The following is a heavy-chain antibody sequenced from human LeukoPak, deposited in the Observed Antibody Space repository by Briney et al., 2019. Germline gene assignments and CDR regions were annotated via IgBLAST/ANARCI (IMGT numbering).Heavy chain of an antibody. CDR1: GFTFSSYG. Sequence: GGSLRLSCAASGFTFSSYGMHWVRQAPGKGLEWVAFIRYDGSNKYYADSVKGRFTISRDNSKNTLYLQMNSLRAEDTAVYYCAKDTYYYGSGSHFDYWGQGTLVTVSS. V-gene: IGHV3-30*02. CDR3: AKDTYYYGSGSHFDY. J-gene: IGHJ4*02. CDR2: IRYDGSNK. D-gene: IGHD3-10*01.